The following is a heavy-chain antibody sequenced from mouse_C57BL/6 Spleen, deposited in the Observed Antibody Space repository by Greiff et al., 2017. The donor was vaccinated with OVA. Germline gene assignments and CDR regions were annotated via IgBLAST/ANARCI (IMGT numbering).Heavy chain of an antibody. D-gene: IGHD6-5*01. J-gene: IGHJ1*03. Sequence: VHVKQSGAELVKPGASVKLSCTASGFNIKDYYMHWVKQRTEQGLEWIGRLDPEDGETKYAPKFQGKATITAATSSNTAYLQLSSLTSEETAVYYCARSPYLDWYFDVWGTGTTVTVSS. CDR2: LDPEDGET. V-gene: IGHV14-2*01. CDR1: GFNIKDYY. CDR3: ARSPYLDWYFDV.